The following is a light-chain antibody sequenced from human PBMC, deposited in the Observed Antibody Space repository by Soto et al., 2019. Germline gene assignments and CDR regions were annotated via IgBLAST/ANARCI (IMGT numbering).Light chain of an antibody. CDR2: APS. CDR1: QSVSTY. CDR3: QQRWA. Sequence: EIVLTQSPATLSLSPGERATLSCRASQSVSTYLAWYQQKPGQAPRLLFYAPSKGATGIPGRFSASGSGTDFTLNISSLEPEDFAFSYCQQRWAFGQGTRLEI. V-gene: IGKV3-11*01. J-gene: IGKJ5*01.